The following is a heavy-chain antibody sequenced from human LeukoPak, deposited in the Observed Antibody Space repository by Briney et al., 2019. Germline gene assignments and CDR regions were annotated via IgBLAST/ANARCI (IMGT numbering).Heavy chain of an antibody. CDR2: INSDGSST. CDR3: ARAGIAAAWN. V-gene: IGHV3-74*01. J-gene: IGHJ4*02. CDR1: GFTFSSHG. D-gene: IGHD6-13*01. Sequence: GGSLRLSCVASGFTFSSHGMNWVRQAPGKGLEWVSRINSDGSSTSYADSVKGRFTISRDNAKNTPYLQMNSLRAEDTAVYYCARAGIAAAWNWGQGTLVTVSS.